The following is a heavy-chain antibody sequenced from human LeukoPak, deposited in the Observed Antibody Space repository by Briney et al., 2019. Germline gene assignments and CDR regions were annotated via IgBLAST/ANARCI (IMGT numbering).Heavy chain of an antibody. CDR3: ATTTTGWFAP. Sequence: ASVKVSCKASGYTFTSNGFTWVRQAPGQGLEWMGWISAYSANTNYAQKFQGRVTMTTDTSTSTAYMELRSLISDDTAVYYCATTTTGWFAPWGQGTLVTVSS. D-gene: IGHD1-1*01. CDR1: GYTFTSNG. J-gene: IGHJ5*02. V-gene: IGHV1-18*01. CDR2: ISAYSANT.